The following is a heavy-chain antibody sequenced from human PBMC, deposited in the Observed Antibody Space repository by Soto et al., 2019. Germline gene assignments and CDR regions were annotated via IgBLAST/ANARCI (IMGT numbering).Heavy chain of an antibody. J-gene: IGHJ6*02. CDR2: INSKTDGGTT. CDR1: GFTFSNAW. V-gene: IGHV3-15*01. CDR3: TTEGRDALWVGELLGYYYYGMDV. Sequence: GGSLRLSCAASGFTFSNAWMSWVRQAPGKGLEWVGRINSKTDGGTTDSAAPVKGRFTIERDDTKNTLYLQMNSLKTEDTAMYFCTTEGRDALWVGELLGYYYYGMDVWGQGTTVTVSS. D-gene: IGHD3-10*01.